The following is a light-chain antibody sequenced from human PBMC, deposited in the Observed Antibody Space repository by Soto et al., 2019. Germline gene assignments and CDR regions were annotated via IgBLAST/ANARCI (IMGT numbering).Light chain of an antibody. CDR2: CAS. J-gene: IGKJ1*01. V-gene: IGKV3-20*01. CDR3: PQYGSSGT. CDR1: QGVSNNY. Sequence: ESGLSRSPGNLSLSPGARSTLSCRASQGVSNNYLAWYQQKPGQAPRLLIYCASSRATGIPDRFSGSGSGTDFTLTISRLEPEDFAVYYCPQYGSSGTFGQGTKVDI.